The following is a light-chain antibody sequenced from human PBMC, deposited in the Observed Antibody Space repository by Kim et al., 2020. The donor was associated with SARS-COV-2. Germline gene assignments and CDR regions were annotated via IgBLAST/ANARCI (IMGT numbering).Light chain of an antibody. V-gene: IGLV3-27*01. CDR1: VLARKY. Sequence: SYELTQPSSVSVSPGQTARITCSGDVLARKYARWFQQKPGQAPVLVIYKDSERPSGIPARFSGSSSGTTVTLTISGAQVEDEADYYCYSAADNNGVFGT. J-gene: IGLJ1*01. CDR3: YSAADNNGV. CDR2: KDS.